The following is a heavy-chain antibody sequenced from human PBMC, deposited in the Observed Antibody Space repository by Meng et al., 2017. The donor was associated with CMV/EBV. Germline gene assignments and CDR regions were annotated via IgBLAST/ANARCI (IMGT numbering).Heavy chain of an antibody. CDR1: GGSISSGGYY. V-gene: IGHV4-31*03. D-gene: IGHD3-10*01. CDR2: IYYSGST. CDR3: ARAMVRGVIRPGFDP. J-gene: IGHJ5*02. Sequence: LRLSCTVSGGSISSGGYYWSWIRQHPGKGLEWIGYIYYSGSTYYNPSLKSRVTISVDTSKNQFSLKLSSVTAADTAVYYCARAMVRGVIRPGFDPWGQGTLVTVSS.